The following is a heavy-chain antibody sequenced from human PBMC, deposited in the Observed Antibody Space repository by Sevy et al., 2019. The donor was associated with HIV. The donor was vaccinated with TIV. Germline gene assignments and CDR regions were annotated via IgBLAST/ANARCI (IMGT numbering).Heavy chain of an antibody. D-gene: IGHD1-26*01. CDR3: VRQGGLVDYGMDV. CDR1: GGSIGHYY. Sequence: TLSLTCTVSGGSIGHYYWSWIRQPPGKGLEWIAYVYYTGSTNYNPSLKGRVTIALDTPKNQFSLNLSSLTAADTAVYYCVRQGGLVDYGMDVWGQETTVTVSS. V-gene: IGHV4-59*01. J-gene: IGHJ6*02. CDR2: VYYTGST.